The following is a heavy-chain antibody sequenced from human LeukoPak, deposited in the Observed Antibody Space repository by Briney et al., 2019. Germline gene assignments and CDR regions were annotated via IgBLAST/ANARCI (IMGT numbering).Heavy chain of an antibody. Sequence: SETLSLTWTVSGDSVSSGSYFWSWIRQHPGKGLEWIGYISYSGSTSYNSSLKSRVTISVDTSKNQFSLKLSSMTAADTAVYFCVKMAEWFDPWGQGTLVTVSS. J-gene: IGHJ5*02. D-gene: IGHD5-24*01. CDR3: VKMAEWFDP. V-gene: IGHV4-61*01. CDR2: ISYSGST. CDR1: GDSVSSGSYF.